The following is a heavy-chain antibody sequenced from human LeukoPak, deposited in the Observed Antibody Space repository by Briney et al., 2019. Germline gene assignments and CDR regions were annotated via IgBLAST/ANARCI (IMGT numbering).Heavy chain of an antibody. J-gene: IGHJ6*03. CDR1: GGSISSGSYY. CDR3: ARNPIAAAGTSYYYYYYYMDV. V-gene: IGHV4-61*02. D-gene: IGHD6-13*01. CDR2: IYTSGSI. Sequence: SETLSLTCTVSGGSISSGSYYWSWIRQPAGKGLEWIGRIYTSGSINYNPSLKSRVTISVDTSKNQFSLKLSSVTAADTAVYYCARNPIAAAGTSYYYYYYYMDVWGKGTTVTVSS.